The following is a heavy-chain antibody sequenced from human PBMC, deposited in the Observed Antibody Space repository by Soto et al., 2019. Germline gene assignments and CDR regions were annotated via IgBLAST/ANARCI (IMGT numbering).Heavy chain of an antibody. CDR3: VTVRVESGLGEVDY. CDR1: GFTFSSYG. Sequence: GGSLRLSCAATGFTFSSYGMHWVRQAPGKGLEWVTVISYDGSKKYYADSVKGRFTISRDNSKSTLYLQMNSLRADDKAVYYCVTVRVESGLGEVDYWGQGTLVTVSS. V-gene: IGHV3-30*03. J-gene: IGHJ4*02. D-gene: IGHD3-16*01. CDR2: ISYDGSKK.